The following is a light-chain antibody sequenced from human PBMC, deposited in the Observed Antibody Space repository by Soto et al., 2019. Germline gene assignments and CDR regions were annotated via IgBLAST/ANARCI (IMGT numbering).Light chain of an antibody. J-gene: IGKJ1*01. CDR3: QQYNSYSWT. Sequence: IQMTQSPGSLSASVGDRVTITCRASQSISSWLAWYQQKPGKAPKLLIYDASSLESGVPSRFSGSGSGTEFTLTISSLQPDDFATYYCQQYNSYSWTFGQGTKVDIK. CDR1: QSISSW. V-gene: IGKV1-5*01. CDR2: DAS.